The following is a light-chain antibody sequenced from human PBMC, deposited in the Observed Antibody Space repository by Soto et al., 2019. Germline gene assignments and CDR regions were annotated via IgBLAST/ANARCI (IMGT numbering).Light chain of an antibody. CDR3: TPNTSSGTVV. CDR1: SSDVGGSIY. J-gene: IGLJ3*02. V-gene: IGLV2-14*01. Sequence: QSALTQPASVSGWPGQSITIYCTGTSSDVGGSIYVSWYQLSPGKAPKLLIYDVDRPSGVSNRFSGSKSGNTASLTISGPKAEGEAVNCCTPNTSSGTVVFGGGTK. CDR2: DV.